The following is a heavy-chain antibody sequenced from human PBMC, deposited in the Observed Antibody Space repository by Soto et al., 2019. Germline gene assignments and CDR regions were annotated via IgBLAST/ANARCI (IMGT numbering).Heavy chain of an antibody. CDR1: GGSLSGYY. Sequence: QVQLQQWGAGLLKPSETLSLKCAVTGGSLSGYYWSWIRQPPGKGLEWIGEVKDGGHTNYSPSLRRPGTIASDPSNNQFSLRLNSVTAADTGVYYCARGQEGVVATHWDHGSLVTVSS. CDR3: ARGQEGVVATH. V-gene: IGHV4-34*01. CDR2: VKDGGHT. J-gene: IGHJ4*01. D-gene: IGHD5-12*01.